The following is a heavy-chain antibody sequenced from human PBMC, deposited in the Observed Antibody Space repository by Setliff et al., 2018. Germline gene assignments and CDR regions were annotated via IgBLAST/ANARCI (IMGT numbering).Heavy chain of an antibody. CDR1: GGNFRTYE. D-gene: IGHD3-22*01. CDR2: IIPMFDRS. CDR3: ARERAYDGLNYYGMDV. J-gene: IGHJ6*01. V-gene: IGHV1-69*13. Sequence: GASVKVSCKASGGNFRTYEINWVRQAPGQGFEWMGRIIPMFDRSWYAQKFQGRVTITADQSTSTAYMELRSLRSDDTAVYYCARERAYDGLNYYGMDVWGQGTTVTAPQ.